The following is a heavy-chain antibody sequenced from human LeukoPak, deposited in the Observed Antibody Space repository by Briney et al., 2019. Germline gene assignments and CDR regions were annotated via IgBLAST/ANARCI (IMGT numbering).Heavy chain of an antibody. CDR2: ISSSGSTI. V-gene: IGHV3-48*03. Sequence: GGSLRLSCAASGFTFSSYEMNWVRQAPGKGLEWVSYISSSGSTIYYADSVKGRFTISRDNSKNTLYLQMNSLRAEDTAVYYCAKTRDRSGSYVSGWFDPWGQGTLVTVSS. J-gene: IGHJ5*02. D-gene: IGHD1-26*01. CDR1: GFTFSSYE. CDR3: AKTRDRSGSYVSGWFDP.